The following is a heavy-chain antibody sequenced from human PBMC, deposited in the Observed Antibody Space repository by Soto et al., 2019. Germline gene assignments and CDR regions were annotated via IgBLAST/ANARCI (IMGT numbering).Heavy chain of an antibody. CDR3: AKDSLVAGMDF. V-gene: IGHV3-30*18. J-gene: IGHJ6*04. CDR2: ISYDGSNK. CDR1: GFTFSSYG. Sequence: QVQLVESGGGVVQPGRSLRLSCAASGFTFSSYGMHWVRQAPGTGLEWVAGISYDGSNKYYADSVKGRFTISRDNSKNTLYLQMNSLRAEDTAVYYCAKDSLVAGMDFWCKGTTVTVSS. D-gene: IGHD6-19*01.